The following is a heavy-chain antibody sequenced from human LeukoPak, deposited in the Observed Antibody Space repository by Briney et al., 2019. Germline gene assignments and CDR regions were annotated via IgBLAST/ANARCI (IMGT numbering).Heavy chain of an antibody. D-gene: IGHD6-19*01. CDR3: ARGVAGRQSWFDP. CDR2: ISYDGSNK. J-gene: IGHJ5*02. Sequence: GGSLRLSCAASGFTFSNYAMHWVRQAPGKGLEWVAVISYDGSNKYYADSVKGRFTISRDNSKNTLYLQMNSLRAEDTAVYYCARGVAGRQSWFDPWGQGTLVTVSS. V-gene: IGHV3-30-3*01. CDR1: GFTFSNYA.